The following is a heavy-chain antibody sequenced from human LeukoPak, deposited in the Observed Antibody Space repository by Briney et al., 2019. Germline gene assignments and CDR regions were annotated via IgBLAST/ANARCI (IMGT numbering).Heavy chain of an antibody. CDR3: GTHAGRTGSDD. V-gene: IGHV3-11*01. D-gene: IGHD3/OR15-3a*01. CDR1: GLIFSVYY. Sequence: GGSLRLSCATSGLIFSVYYMSWIRQAPGKGLEWFSYISGSGSDRSYADSVKGRFTISRDTPKASLYLQTTGLRAADPAVYYCGTHAGRTGSDDWGQGTLVTVSS. CDR2: ISGSGSDR. J-gene: IGHJ4*02.